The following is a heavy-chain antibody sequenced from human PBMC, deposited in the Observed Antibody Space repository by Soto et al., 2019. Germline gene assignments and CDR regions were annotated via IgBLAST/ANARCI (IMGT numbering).Heavy chain of an antibody. CDR3: AKRSSSFTFDY. J-gene: IGHJ4*02. CDR1: GFTFSSYA. V-gene: IGHV3-23*01. Sequence: EVQLLESGGGLVQPGESLRLSCAASGFTFSSYAMSWVRQAPGKGLEWVSVISGSDDSTYYADSVKGRFTISRDNSKNTLYLPMNSLRVEDTAIYYCAKRSSSFTFDYWGQGTLVTVSS. CDR2: ISGSDDST. D-gene: IGHD3-3*01.